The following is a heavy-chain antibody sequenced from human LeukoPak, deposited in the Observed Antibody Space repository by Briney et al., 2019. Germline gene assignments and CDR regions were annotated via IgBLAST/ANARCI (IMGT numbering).Heavy chain of an antibody. CDR2: IIPIFGTA. CDR3: ALLANYDYVWGSSLYFDY. V-gene: IGHV1-69*05. D-gene: IGHD3-16*01. Sequence: SVKVSCKASGGTFSSYAISWVRQAPGQGHELMGRIIPIFGTATYAQKFQGRVTITTDESTSTAYMELSSLRSEDTAVYYCALLANYDYVWGSSLYFDYWGQGTLVTVSS. CDR1: GGTFSSYA. J-gene: IGHJ4*02.